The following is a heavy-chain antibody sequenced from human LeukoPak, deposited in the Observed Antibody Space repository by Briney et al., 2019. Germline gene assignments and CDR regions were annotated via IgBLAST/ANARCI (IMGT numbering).Heavy chain of an antibody. CDR1: GYTFTGYY. Sequence: ASVKVSCKASGYTFTGYYMHWVRQAPGQGLEWMGRINPNSGNTGYAQKFQGRVTMTRNTSISTAYTELRSLRSEDKAVYYCARPHSGSDYGLWGQGTLVTVSS. J-gene: IGHJ4*02. V-gene: IGHV1-8*02. CDR3: ARPHSGSDYGL. D-gene: IGHD1-26*01. CDR2: INPNSGNT.